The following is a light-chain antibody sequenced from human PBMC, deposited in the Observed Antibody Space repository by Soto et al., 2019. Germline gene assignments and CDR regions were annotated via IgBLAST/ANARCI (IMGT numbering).Light chain of an antibody. V-gene: IGLV1-47*02. CDR1: TSNLGSHF. Sequence: QSVLTQPPSASGTPGQRVTISCSGSTSNLGSHFVYWYQQLPGTAPKLLIYNNNQRPSGVPDRFSGSKSGTSASLAISGLRSEDEADYYCAAWDDSLNGSYVFGTGTKVTVL. CDR2: NNN. J-gene: IGLJ1*01. CDR3: AAWDDSLNGSYV.